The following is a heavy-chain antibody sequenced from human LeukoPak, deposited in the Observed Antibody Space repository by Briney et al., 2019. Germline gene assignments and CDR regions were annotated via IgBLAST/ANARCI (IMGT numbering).Heavy chain of an antibody. D-gene: IGHD6-6*01. CDR1: GFTFSSYA. Sequence: GGSLRLSCAASGFTFSSYAMSWVRQAPGKGLEWVANIKQDGSEKYYVDSVKGRFTISRDNAKNSLYLQMNSLRVEDTAVYYCARGEPDSSSSHDYWGQGTLVTVSS. V-gene: IGHV3-7*01. CDR2: IKQDGSEK. CDR3: ARGEPDSSSSHDY. J-gene: IGHJ4*02.